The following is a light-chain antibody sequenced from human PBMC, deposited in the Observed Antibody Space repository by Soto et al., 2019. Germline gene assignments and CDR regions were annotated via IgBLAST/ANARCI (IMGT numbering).Light chain of an antibody. CDR1: QSVSSSY. CDR3: QQYGSSLLT. V-gene: IGKV3-20*01. J-gene: IGKJ4*01. CDR2: GAS. Sequence: EIVLTQSPGTLSLSPGERATLSCRASQSVSSSYLAWYQQKPGQAPRLLIYGASRRATSIPDRCSGSGSGTDFTLTTSRLEPEGFSVYYWQQYGSSLLTFGGGTKVESK.